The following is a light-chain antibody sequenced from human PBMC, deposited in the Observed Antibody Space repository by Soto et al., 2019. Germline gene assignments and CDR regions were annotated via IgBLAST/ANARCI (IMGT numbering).Light chain of an antibody. Sequence: DIQMTQSPSSLSASVGDRVTITCRASQGIGNYLAWFQQKPGKIPKLLIYGASALQSGVPSRFSGTGSGTEFTLTISSLHPEDVATYYCQKYNTAPLTFGGGTKVDI. CDR2: GAS. V-gene: IGKV1-27*01. J-gene: IGKJ4*01. CDR1: QGIGNY. CDR3: QKYNTAPLT.